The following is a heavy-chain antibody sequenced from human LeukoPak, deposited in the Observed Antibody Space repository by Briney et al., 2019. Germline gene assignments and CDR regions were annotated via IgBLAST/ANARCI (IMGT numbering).Heavy chain of an antibody. CDR2: ISSSSDYI. V-gene: IGHV3-21*01. CDR3: ARGKTSQNIVTRKTYNWFDP. Sequence: GGSLRLSCAASEFTFSSYNMNWVRQAPGKGLEWVSSISSSSDYIYYADSVKGRFTISRDNVKNSLYLQMKSLRAEDTAVYYCARGKTSQNIVTRKTYNWFDPWGQGTLVTVSS. CDR1: EFTFSSYN. J-gene: IGHJ5*02. D-gene: IGHD2/OR15-2a*01.